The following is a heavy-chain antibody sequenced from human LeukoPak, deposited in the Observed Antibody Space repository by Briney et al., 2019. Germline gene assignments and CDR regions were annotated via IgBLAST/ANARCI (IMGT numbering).Heavy chain of an antibody. J-gene: IGHJ4*02. CDR1: GFTVGNNQ. V-gene: IGHV3-66*01. CDR2: VYSGGTT. CDR3: ATGSPSIAAAAGARNY. D-gene: IGHD6-25*01. Sequence: GGSLRLTCAASGFTVGNNQMTWVRQASGKGPERVSLVYSGGTTRYADSVKGRFTISRDNSKNTLYLQMTSLRAEDTAVYYCATGSPSIAAAAGARNYWGQGTLVTVSS.